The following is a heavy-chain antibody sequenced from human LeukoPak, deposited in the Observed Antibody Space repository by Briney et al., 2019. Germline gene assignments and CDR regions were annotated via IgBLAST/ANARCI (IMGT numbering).Heavy chain of an antibody. D-gene: IGHD1-1*01. CDR2: IYPGDSET. CDR3: ARRGQLWSLDY. V-gene: IGHV5-51*01. J-gene: IGHJ4*02. CDR1: GYSFTNYW. Sequence: GESLKISCKGSGYSFTNYWIGWVRQMPGKGLEWMGIIYPGDSETRYNASFQGQVTISAGKSVSTAYLQWSSLKASDTAMYYCARRGQLWSLDYWGQGTLVTVSS.